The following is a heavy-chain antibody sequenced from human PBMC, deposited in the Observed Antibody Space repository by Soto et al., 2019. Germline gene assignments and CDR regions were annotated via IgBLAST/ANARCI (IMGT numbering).Heavy chain of an antibody. CDR3: ARDPGYSYGYN. CDR2: INAGNGNT. D-gene: IGHD5-18*01. J-gene: IGHJ4*02. CDR1: GYTFTSYA. V-gene: IGHV1-3*01. Sequence: QVQLVQSGAEVKKPGASVKVSCKASGYTFTSYAMHWVRQAPGQRLEWMGWINAGNGNTKYSQKCQGRVTITRDTSASTAYMELSSLSSEDTAVYYCARDPGYSYGYNWGQGTLVTVSS.